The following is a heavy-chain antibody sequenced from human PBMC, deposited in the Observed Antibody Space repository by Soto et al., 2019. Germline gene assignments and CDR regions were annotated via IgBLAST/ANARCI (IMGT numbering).Heavy chain of an antibody. V-gene: IGHV6-1*01. CDR1: WDIFSINMAS. Sequence: SQALXLTCAISWDIFSINMASFEFLRQSPSRGLEWLGRTYYRSKWHNDDVESVKGRITISPDTSKNQLYLQLNSVTHEDTAVYYCARERGVRYEDFDIWGQGTVVTVSS. D-gene: IGHD3-10*01. J-gene: IGHJ3*02. CDR2: TYYRSKWHN. CDR3: ARERGVRYEDFDI.